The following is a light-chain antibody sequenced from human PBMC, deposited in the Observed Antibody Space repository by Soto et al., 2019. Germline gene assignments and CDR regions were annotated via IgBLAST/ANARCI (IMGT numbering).Light chain of an antibody. J-gene: IGKJ1*01. V-gene: IGKV3-20*01. CDR2: GAS. CDR3: QQYDNSPWT. CDR1: QSVSSSF. Sequence: EIVLTQSPGTLSLSPGQGATLSCRASQSVSSSFLAWYQQKPGQAPRILIYGASSRATDISDRFSGSGSGTDFTLTISRLKPEDSAMYYCQQYDNSPWTVGQGTKVDSK.